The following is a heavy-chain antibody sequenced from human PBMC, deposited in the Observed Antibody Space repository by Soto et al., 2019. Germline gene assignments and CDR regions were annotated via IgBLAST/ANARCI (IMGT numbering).Heavy chain of an antibody. D-gene: IGHD3-10*01. J-gene: IGHJ4*02. V-gene: IGHV1-2*02. CDR2: INPNSGGT. Sequence: EASVKVSCKASGYTFTGYYMHWVRQAPGQGLEWMGWINPNSGGTNYAQKFQGRVTMTRDTSISTAYMELSRLRSDDTAVYYCARDYYGSGNWMHYFDYWGQGTVVTVSS. CDR1: GYTFTGYY. CDR3: ARDYYGSGNWMHYFDY.